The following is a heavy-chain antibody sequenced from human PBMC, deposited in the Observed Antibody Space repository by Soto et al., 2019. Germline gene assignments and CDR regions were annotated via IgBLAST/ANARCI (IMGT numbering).Heavy chain of an antibody. CDR2: IYWNDDK. Sequence: QITLKESGPTLVRPTQTLTLTCTFSGFSLSTSGLGVGWIRQPPGKALEWLALIYWNDDKRYSPSLKARLTITRDACRGEVVVTMTNMDPVETAAYYCAHRPSGWYLFDYWGQGTLVTVSS. CDR1: GFSLSTSGLG. J-gene: IGHJ4*02. D-gene: IGHD6-19*01. V-gene: IGHV2-5*01. CDR3: AHRPSGWYLFDY.